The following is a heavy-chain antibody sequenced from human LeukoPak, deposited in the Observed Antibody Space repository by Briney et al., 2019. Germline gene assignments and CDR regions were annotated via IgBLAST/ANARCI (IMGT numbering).Heavy chain of an antibody. D-gene: IGHD3-3*01. CDR2: IHYSGST. V-gene: IGHV4-39*01. J-gene: IGHJ4*02. Sequence: SETLSLTCTVSGASISSNTYYWGWIRQPPGKGLQWIGNIHYSGSTYYNPSLKSRVTISVDSSKNQFSLRLNSVTAADTAVYFCAGLKTVRFLEWLFDFWGQGSLVSVSS. CDR1: GASISSNTYY. CDR3: AGLKTVRFLEWLFDF.